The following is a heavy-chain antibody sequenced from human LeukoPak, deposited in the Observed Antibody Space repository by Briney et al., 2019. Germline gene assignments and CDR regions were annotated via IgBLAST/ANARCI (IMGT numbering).Heavy chain of an antibody. CDR2: IYYSGST. CDR3: ARDRGYCSSTSCYSGIDP. J-gene: IGHJ5*02. CDR1: SGSISSGGYY. D-gene: IGHD2-2*02. V-gene: IGHV4-31*03. Sequence: PSETLSLTCTVSSGSISSGGYYWSWIRQHPGKGLEWIGYIYYSGSTYYNPSLKSRVTISVDTSKNQFSLKLSSVTAADTAVYYCARDRGYCSSTSCYSGIDPWGQGTLVTVSS.